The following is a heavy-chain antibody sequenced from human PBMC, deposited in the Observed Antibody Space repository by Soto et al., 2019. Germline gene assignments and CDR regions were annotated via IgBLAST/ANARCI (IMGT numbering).Heavy chain of an antibody. V-gene: IGHV3-30-3*01. D-gene: IGHD5-12*01. Sequence: GGSLRLSCAASGFTFSSYAMHWVRQAPGKGLEWVAVISYDGSNKYYADSVKGRFTISRDNSKNTLYLQMNSLRAEDTAVYYCARDPSVEMATIAWLYYFDYWGQGTLVTVSS. J-gene: IGHJ4*02. CDR2: ISYDGSNK. CDR1: GFTFSSYA. CDR3: ARDPSVEMATIAWLYYFDY.